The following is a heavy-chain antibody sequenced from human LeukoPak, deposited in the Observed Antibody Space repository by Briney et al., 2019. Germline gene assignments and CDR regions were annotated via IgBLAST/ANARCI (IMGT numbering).Heavy chain of an antibody. CDR1: GFSFSTSW. J-gene: IGHJ4*02. CDR3: SRSLNS. V-gene: IGHV3-7*01. CDR2: IKPDGSEK. Sequence: GGSLRLSCAASGFSFSTSWMDWVRQAPGKGLEWVANIKPDGSEKYYVDSVKGRFTNFRDNAKNSMFLQMNSLRAEDTAVYYCSRSLNSWGQGTLVTVSS.